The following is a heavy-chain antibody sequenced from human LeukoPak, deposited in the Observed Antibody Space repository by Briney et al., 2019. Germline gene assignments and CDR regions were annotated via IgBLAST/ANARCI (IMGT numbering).Heavy chain of an antibody. V-gene: IGHV1-69*06. CDR2: IIPILGTA. Sequence: SVKVSCKASGGTFSSYAISWVRQAPGQGLEWMGGIIPILGTANYAQKFQGRVTITADKSTSTAYMELSSLRSEDTAVYYCARGRIRANLGYYMDVWGKGTTVTVSS. D-gene: IGHD7-27*01. CDR3: ARGRIRANLGYYMDV. J-gene: IGHJ6*03. CDR1: GGTFSSYA.